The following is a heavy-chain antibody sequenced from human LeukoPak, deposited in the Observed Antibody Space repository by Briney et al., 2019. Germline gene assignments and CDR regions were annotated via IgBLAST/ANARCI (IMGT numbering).Heavy chain of an antibody. J-gene: IGHJ3*02. V-gene: IGHV3-30*18. D-gene: IGHD6-19*01. CDR1: GFTFSTYG. CDR2: ISYNGSEK. CDR3: AKDEMPIIAVAGTGPLAFDS. Sequence: GGSLRLSCAASGFTFSTYGMHWVRQAPGKGLEWVSIISYNGSEKYYADSVKGRFTISRDNSKNTLYLQMNSLRVEDTAFYYCAKDEMPIIAVAGTGPLAFDSWGQGTKVIVSS.